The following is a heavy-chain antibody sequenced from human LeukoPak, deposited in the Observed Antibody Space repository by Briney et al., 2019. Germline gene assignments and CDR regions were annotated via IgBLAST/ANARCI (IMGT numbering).Heavy chain of an antibody. CDR1: GFTFSSYA. CDR3: ARGASGSYDYFDY. D-gene: IGHD1-26*01. J-gene: IGHJ4*02. CDR2: ISDSGGST. V-gene: IGHV3-23*01. Sequence: PGGSLRLSCAASGFTFSSYAMSWVRQAPGKGLEWVSAISDSGGSTYYADSVKGRFTISRDNAKTTLYLQMNSLRAEDTAVYYCARGASGSYDYFDYWGQGTLVTVSS.